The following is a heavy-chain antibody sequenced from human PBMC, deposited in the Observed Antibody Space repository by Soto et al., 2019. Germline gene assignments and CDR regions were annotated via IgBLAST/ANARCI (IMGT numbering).Heavy chain of an antibody. J-gene: IGHJ5*02. CDR2: IWYDGSNK. V-gene: IGHV3-33*01. CDR3: ARTCGYGSGMNWFDP. Sequence: QVQLVESGGGVVQPGRSLRLSCAASGFTFSSYGMHWVRQAPGKGLEWVAVIWYDGSNKYYADSVKGRFTISRDNSKNTLYLQMNRLRAEDTAVYYCARTCGYGSGMNWFDPWGQGTLVTVSS. D-gene: IGHD3-10*01. CDR1: GFTFSSYG.